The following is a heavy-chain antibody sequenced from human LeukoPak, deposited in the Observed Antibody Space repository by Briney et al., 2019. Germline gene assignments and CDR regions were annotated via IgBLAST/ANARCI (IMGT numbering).Heavy chain of an antibody. D-gene: IGHD2-2*01. V-gene: IGHV1-18*01. J-gene: IGHJ5*02. CDR3: ARVGRDCSSINCYWDDWFDP. CDR1: GYTFTTYG. Sequence: GASVKVSCKASGYTFTTYGITWVREAPGQGPEWMGRISGSTGNTHYAQNFQGRVTMTTDTSTSTAYMELRSLGSDDTAVYYCARVGRDCSSINCYWDDWFDPWGQGTLVVVSS. CDR2: ISGSTGNT.